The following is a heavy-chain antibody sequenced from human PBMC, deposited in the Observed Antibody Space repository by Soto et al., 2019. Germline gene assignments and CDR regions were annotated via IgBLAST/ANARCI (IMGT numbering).Heavy chain of an antibody. CDR3: ARAIRGFSYVVDY. CDR1: GFTFSSNW. Sequence: GGSLRLSCAASGFTFSSNWMHWVRRVPGRGLVWVSRINTDGSITDYVDSVKGRFTISRDNAKNTLYLQMNSLRVEDTAVYYCARAIRGFSYVVDYWGQGTLVTVSS. CDR2: INTDGSIT. J-gene: IGHJ4*02. D-gene: IGHD5-18*01. V-gene: IGHV3-74*01.